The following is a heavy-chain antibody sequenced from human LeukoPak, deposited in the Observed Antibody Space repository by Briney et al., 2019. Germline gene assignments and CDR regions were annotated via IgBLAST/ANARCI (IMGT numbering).Heavy chain of an antibody. Sequence: ATVRVSCKVSGKSLGELSVLWVPQAPTKDLEWREGYDNGSIYAQTFQDRVIMSAASSTDTAYMELSRLRSDDTAIYFCVTVLFRGRTVSGTFDNWGPGTQVTVSS. V-gene: IGHV1-24*01. J-gene: IGHJ4*02. CDR1: GKSLGELS. D-gene: IGHD6-19*01. CDR2: YDNGS. CDR3: VTVLFRGRTVSGTFDN.